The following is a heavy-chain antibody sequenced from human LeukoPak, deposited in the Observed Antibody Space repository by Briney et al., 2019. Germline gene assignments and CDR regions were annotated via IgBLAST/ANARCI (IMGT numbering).Heavy chain of an antibody. CDR3: AKAGPYYDLWSGYYSTGPSFDY. CDR2: ISGSGGST. V-gene: IGHV3-23*01. Sequence: GGSLRLSCAASGFTFSSYAMSWVRQAPGKGLEWVSAISGSGGSTYYADSVKGRFTISRDNSKNTLYLQMNCLRAEDTAVYYCAKAGPYYDLWSGYYSTGPSFDYWGQGTLVTVSS. D-gene: IGHD3-3*01. J-gene: IGHJ4*02. CDR1: GFTFSSYA.